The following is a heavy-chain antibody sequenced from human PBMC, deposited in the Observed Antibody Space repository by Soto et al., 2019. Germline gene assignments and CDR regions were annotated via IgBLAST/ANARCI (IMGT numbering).Heavy chain of an antibody. D-gene: IGHD3-22*01. CDR3: AKARYYDSTGYLYYFDY. CDR1: GLTFRSYG. V-gene: IGHV3-23*01. J-gene: IGHJ4*02. CDR2: ISGSGSNT. Sequence: EVQLLESGGGLVKPGGSLRLSCSASGLTFRSYGMSWVRQAPGKGLEWVSDISGSGSNTNYADSVKGRFTISRDNSNNTLFLQMNSLRAEDTAIYYCAKARYYDSTGYLYYFDYWGQGTLVTVSS.